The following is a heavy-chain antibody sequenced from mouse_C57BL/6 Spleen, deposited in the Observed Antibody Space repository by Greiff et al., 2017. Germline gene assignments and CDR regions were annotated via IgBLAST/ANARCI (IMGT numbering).Heavy chain of an antibody. CDR1: GYTFTSYW. Sequence: QVQLQQPGAELVKPGASVKMSCKASGYTFTSYWITWVKQRPGQGLEWIGDIYPGSGSTNYNEKVKSKATLTVDTSSSTAYMQLSSLTSEDSAVYYCARLTTVVATGSYFAYWGQGTPLTVSS. J-gene: IGHJ2*01. D-gene: IGHD1-1*01. CDR3: ARLTTVVATGSYFAY. V-gene: IGHV1-55*01. CDR2: IYPGSGST.